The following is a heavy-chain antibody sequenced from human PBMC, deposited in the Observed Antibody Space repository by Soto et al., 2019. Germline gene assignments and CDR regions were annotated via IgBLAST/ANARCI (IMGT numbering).Heavy chain of an antibody. CDR2: IYYSGST. CDR3: ARGRTAMVPDFAY. J-gene: IGHJ4*02. CDR1: GGSISSGGYY. V-gene: IGHV4-31*03. D-gene: IGHD5-18*01. Sequence: QVQLQESGPGLVKPSQTLSLTCTVSGGSISSGGYYWSWIRQHPGKGLEWIGYIYYSGSTYYNPSLKSRVTISVDTYKNQFSLKLSSVTAADTAVYYCARGRTAMVPDFAYWGQGTLVTVSS.